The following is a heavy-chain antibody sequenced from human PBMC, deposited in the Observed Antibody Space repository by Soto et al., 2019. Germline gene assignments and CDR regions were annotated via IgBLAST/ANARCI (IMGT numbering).Heavy chain of an antibody. CDR2: IIPIFGTA. Sequence: QVQLVQSGAEVKKPGSSVKVSCKSSGGTFSSYAISWVRQAPGQGLEWMGGIIPIFGTANYAQKFQGRVTITADESTRTAYMELSSLRADDTAVYYCAREADYDSSGYYYFYWGQGTLVTVSS. J-gene: IGHJ4*02. CDR3: AREADYDSSGYYYFY. V-gene: IGHV1-69*01. D-gene: IGHD3-22*01. CDR1: GGTFSSYA.